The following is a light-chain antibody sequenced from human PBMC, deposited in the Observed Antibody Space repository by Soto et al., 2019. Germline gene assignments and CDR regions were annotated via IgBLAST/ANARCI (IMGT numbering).Light chain of an antibody. V-gene: IGKV3-20*01. CDR1: QSVSNNY. J-gene: IGKJ1*01. CDR2: GAS. CDR3: QQYDNWPPWT. Sequence: EIVLTQSPGTLSLSPGERATLSCRASQSVSNNYLAWYQQKPGQAPRRLIYGASSRATGIPDRFSGSGSGTDFTLTISRLEPEDFGVYYCQQYDNWPPWTFGQGTKVDIK.